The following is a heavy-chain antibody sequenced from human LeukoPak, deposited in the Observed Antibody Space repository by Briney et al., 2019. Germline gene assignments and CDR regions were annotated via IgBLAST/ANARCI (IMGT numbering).Heavy chain of an antibody. D-gene: IGHD3-22*01. Sequence: ASVKVSCKASGYTFTSYGISWVRQAPGQGLEWMGWISAYNGNTNYAQKLQGRVTMTTDTSTSTAYMELRSLRSDDTAVYYCARTTYYYDSSGYWPIDYWGQGTLVTVSS. CDR2: ISAYNGNT. J-gene: IGHJ4*02. V-gene: IGHV1-18*01. CDR1: GYTFTSYG. CDR3: ARTTYYYDSSGYWPIDY.